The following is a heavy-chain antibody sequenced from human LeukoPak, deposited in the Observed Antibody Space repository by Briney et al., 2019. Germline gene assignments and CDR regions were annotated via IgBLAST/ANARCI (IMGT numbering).Heavy chain of an antibody. CDR1: GGSISSSSYY. Sequence: SETLSLTCTVSGGSISSSSYYWGWIRQPPGKGLEWIGSIYYSGSTYYNPSLKSRVTISVDTSKNQFSLNLSSVTAADTAMYYCARVETSAWSTSYYYYFHMDVWGKGTTVTISS. J-gene: IGHJ6*03. D-gene: IGHD6-19*01. V-gene: IGHV4-39*07. CDR3: ARVETSAWSTSYYYYFHMDV. CDR2: IYYSGST.